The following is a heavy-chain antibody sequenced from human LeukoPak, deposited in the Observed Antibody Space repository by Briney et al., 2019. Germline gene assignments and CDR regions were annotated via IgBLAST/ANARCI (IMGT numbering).Heavy chain of an antibody. V-gene: IGHV3-11*04. D-gene: IGHD1-26*01. CDR1: GFTFSDFY. CDR2: VTSSGGST. J-gene: IGHJ3*02. Sequence: PGGSLRLSCAVSGFTFSDFYMSWIRQAPGKGLEWVSYVTSSGGSTYYADSVKGRFTISRDNAKDSLHLQMNSLRAEDTVVYYCARDLGGSYLHAFDIWGQGTMVTVSS. CDR3: ARDLGGSYLHAFDI.